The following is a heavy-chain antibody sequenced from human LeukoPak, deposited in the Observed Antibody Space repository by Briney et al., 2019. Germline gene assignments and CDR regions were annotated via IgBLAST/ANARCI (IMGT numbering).Heavy chain of an antibody. Sequence: SETLSLTCAVSGGSISSGGYSWSWIRQPPGKGLEWIGYIYHSGSTYYNPSLKSRVTISVDRSKNQFSLKLSSVTAADTAVYYCARGCSGGSCYTFDPWGQGTLVTVSS. CDR3: ARGCSGGSCYTFDP. CDR2: IYHSGST. J-gene: IGHJ5*02. CDR1: GGSISSGGYS. D-gene: IGHD2-15*01. V-gene: IGHV4-30-2*01.